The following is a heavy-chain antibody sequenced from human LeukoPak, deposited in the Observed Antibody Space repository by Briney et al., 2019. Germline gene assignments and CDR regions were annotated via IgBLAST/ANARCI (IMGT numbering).Heavy chain of an antibody. CDR1: GFTFSSYW. D-gene: IGHD3-22*01. J-gene: IGHJ3*01. CDR3: VRDGYYDTSGPENALDV. Sequence: GGSLRLSCAASGFTFSSYWMHWVRQAPGKGLEWLSVIYTGGNTYYADSVKGRFAISRDDSKNTLDLQMNSLRAEDTAVYYCVRDGYYDTSGPENALDVWGQGTKVTVSS. V-gene: IGHV3-66*01. CDR2: IYTGGNT.